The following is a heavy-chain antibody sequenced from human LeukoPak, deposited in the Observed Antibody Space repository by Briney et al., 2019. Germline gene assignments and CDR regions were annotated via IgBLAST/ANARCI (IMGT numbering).Heavy chain of an antibody. CDR1: GFTFSDAW. CDR3: TTDISAVLY. V-gene: IGHV3-15*01. D-gene: IGHD1-14*01. CDR2: MKSKSNGGTT. Sequence: GGTLSLSCAVSGFTFSDAWMSWVWHAPAPGLGLGGRMKSKSNGGTTDYAALVNGKFPISRDDSENTLYLQMSSLQPEDTAVYYCTTDISAVLYWGQGTLVTVSS. J-gene: IGHJ4*02.